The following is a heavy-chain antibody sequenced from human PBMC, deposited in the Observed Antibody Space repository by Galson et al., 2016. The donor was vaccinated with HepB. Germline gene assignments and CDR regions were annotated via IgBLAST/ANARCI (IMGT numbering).Heavy chain of an antibody. CDR1: GGSFSSNGHY. V-gene: IGHV4-39*01. CDR3: VSQIEGIARDVDY. D-gene: IGHD3-10*01. Sequence: SETLSLTCSVSGGSFSSNGHYWGWIRQPPGGGLEWIVSVYYGGSTYYNPSLKSRVTISVDTSKNQFPLNLHSVTAADTSVYYCVSQIEGIARDVDYWGQGSLVTVS. CDR2: VYYGGST. J-gene: IGHJ4*02.